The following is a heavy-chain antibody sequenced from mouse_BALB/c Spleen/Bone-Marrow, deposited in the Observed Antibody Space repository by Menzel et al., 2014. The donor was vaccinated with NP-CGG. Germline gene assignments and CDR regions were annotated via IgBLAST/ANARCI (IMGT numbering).Heavy chain of an antibody. CDR2: IYPGNVNA. D-gene: IGHD1-1*01. J-gene: IGHJ4*01. CDR1: GYTFTSYY. Sequence: VQLQQSGPGLVKPGASVRISCKASGYTFTSYYIHWVKQRPGQGLEWIGWIYPGNVNAKYNEKFKGKATLTADKSSSTAYMQLSSLTSEDSAVYFCARWGTTVVDAMDYWGQGTSVTVSS. V-gene: IGHV1S56*01. CDR3: ARWGTTVVDAMDY.